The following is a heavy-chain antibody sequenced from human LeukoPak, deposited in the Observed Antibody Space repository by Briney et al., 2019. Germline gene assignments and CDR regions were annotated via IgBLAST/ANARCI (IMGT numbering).Heavy chain of an antibody. V-gene: IGHV1-69*05. CDR3: ARDQGSGFDY. D-gene: IGHD6-19*01. CDR1: GGTFSSYA. CDR2: IIPIFGTA. Sequence: ASVKVSCKASGGTFSSYAISWVRQAPGQGLEWMGGIIPIFGTANYAQKFQGRVTITTDESTSTAYMELSRLRSEDTAVYYCARDQGSGFDYWGQGTLVTVSS. J-gene: IGHJ4*02.